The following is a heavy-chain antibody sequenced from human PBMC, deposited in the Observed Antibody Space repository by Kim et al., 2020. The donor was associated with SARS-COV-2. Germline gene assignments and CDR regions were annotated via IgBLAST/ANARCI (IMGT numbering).Heavy chain of an antibody. CDR2: FDPEDGET. J-gene: IGHJ4*02. V-gene: IGHV1-24*01. D-gene: IGHD2-8*01. CDR1: GYTLTELS. CDR3: ASGSLGRTMLYFDY. Sequence: ASVKVSCKVSGYTLTELSMHWVRQAPGKGLEWMGGFDPEDGETIYAQKFQGRVTMTEDTSTDTAYMELSSLRSEDTAVYYCASGSLGRTMLYFDYWGQGTLVTVSS.